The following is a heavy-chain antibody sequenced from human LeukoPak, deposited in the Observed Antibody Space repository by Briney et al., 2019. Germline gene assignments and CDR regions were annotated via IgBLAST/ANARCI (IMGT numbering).Heavy chain of an antibody. V-gene: IGHV1-69*01. CDR1: GFTFSSYA. CDR3: VKKKTAYDILTGYQRSDYYYMDV. CDR2: IIPIFGTA. J-gene: IGHJ6*03. D-gene: IGHD3-9*01. Sequence: GGSLRLSCAASGFTFSSYAISWVRQAPGQGPERMGGIIPIFGTANYAQKFQGRATITADESTSTAYMELSSLRSEDTAVYFFVKKKTAYDILTGYQRSDYYYMDVWGKGTTVTISS.